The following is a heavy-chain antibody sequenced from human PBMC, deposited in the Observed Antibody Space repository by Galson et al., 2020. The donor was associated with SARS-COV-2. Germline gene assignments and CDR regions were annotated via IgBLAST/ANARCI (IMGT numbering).Heavy chain of an antibody. J-gene: IGHJ6*03. Sequence: ASVKVSCKASGYTFTSYYMHWVRQAPGQGLEWMGIINPSGGSTSYAQKFQGRVTMTRDTSTSTVYMELSSLRSEDTAVYYCARGQKLLEWLSNYYYYYMDVWGKGTTVTVSS. CDR2: INPSGGST. CDR1: GYTFTSYY. D-gene: IGHD3-3*01. CDR3: ARGQKLLEWLSNYYYYYMDV. V-gene: IGHV1-46*01.